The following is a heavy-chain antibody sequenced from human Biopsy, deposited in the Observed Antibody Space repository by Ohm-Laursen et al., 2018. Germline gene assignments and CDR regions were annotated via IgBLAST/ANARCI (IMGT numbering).Heavy chain of an antibody. Sequence: PPVTLSLTCTVSGGSISNNNYYWGWIRQPPGKGLEWIGSIFYRGSTHYKPSLKSRVNISVDTSKNQFSLKLSSVTAADTAVYYCARLGSGDYFPTFFDFWGQGALVTVSS. CDR2: IFYRGST. V-gene: IGHV4-39*07. J-gene: IGHJ4*02. D-gene: IGHD5-12*01. CDR1: GGSISNNNYY. CDR3: ARLGSGDYFPTFFDF.